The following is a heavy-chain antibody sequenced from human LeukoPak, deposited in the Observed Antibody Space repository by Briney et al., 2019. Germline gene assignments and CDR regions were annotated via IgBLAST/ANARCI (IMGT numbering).Heavy chain of an antibody. V-gene: IGHV4-38-2*02. CDR2: SYHSGST. CDR1: GYSISSGYY. J-gene: IGHJ6*03. Sequence: ETLSLTCTVSGYSISSGYYWGWIRQRPGKGLEWIGRSYHSGSTYYNPSLNSRVTISLARSMNQFSLNLTSMTAADTAVYYCAREGDYFYMDVWGKGTTVTVSS. CDR3: AREGDYFYMDV.